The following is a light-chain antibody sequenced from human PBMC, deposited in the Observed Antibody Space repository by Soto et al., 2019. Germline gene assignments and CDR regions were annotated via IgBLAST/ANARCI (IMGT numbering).Light chain of an antibody. J-gene: IGKJ4*01. V-gene: IGKV2-28*01. CDR2: LGS. CDR1: QSLLHSNGYNY. Sequence: DIVMTHSPLSLPVAPGEPASISCRSSQSLLHSNGYNYLDWYLQKPGQSPQLLIYLGSNRASGVPDRFSGSGSGTDFTLKISRVEAEDVGVYYCMQALQTPLTFGGGTKVAIK. CDR3: MQALQTPLT.